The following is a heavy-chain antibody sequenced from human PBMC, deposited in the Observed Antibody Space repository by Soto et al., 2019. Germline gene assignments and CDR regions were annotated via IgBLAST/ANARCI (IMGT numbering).Heavy chain of an antibody. CDR2: ISGSGGST. CDR3: ATTRTTVTTVDFQH. Sequence: EVQLLESGGGLVQPGGSLRLSCAASGFTFSSYAMSWVRQAPGKGLEWVSAISGSGGSTYYADSVKGRFTISRDNSKNTLDLPMNSLRAEETAVYFFATTRTTVTTVDFQHWGQGTLVTVSS. J-gene: IGHJ1*01. V-gene: IGHV3-23*01. D-gene: IGHD4-17*01. CDR1: GFTFSSYA.